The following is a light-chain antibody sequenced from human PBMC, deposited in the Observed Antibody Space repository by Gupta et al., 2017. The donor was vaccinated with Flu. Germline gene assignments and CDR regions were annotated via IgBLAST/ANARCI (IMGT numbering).Light chain of an antibody. Sequence: DIQMAQSPSSLSASVGDRVTITCRASQSVNNYLNWYQEKPGTAPELLIYLASILQSGVPARFRGSGSGAXFTLTIXDLQPEDFATYYCQQSYDTPWTFGXGTKVEI. CDR1: QSVNNY. CDR3: QQSYDTPWT. CDR2: LAS. V-gene: IGKV1-39*01. J-gene: IGKJ1*01.